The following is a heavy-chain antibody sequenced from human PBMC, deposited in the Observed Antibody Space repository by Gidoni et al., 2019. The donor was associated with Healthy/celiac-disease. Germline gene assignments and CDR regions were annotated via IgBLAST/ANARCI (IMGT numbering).Heavy chain of an antibody. D-gene: IGHD3-22*01. CDR3: ARGTTYYYDSSGYLDY. CDR2: IYYSGST. V-gene: IGHV4-59*01. CDR1: GGSISSYY. Sequence: QVQLQESGPGLVKPSETLSRTCTVSGGSISSYYWSWIRQPPGKGLEWIGYIYYSGSTNYNPSLKSRVTISVDTSKNQFSLKLSSVTAADTAVYYCARGTTYYYDSSGYLDYWGQGTLVTVSS. J-gene: IGHJ4*02.